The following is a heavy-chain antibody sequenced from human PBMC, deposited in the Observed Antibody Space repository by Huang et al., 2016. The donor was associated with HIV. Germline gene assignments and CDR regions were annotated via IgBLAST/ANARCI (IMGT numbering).Heavy chain of an antibody. CDR1: GGAFRGSS. Sequence: QVQLKQWGAGLLKPSETLSLTCAVYGGAFRGSSWTWIRQFPATGLEWIGGINHNGENIDNPSLSARVTISTDTSKNHFSLLLPSVTAADTALYYCARGFNYYASDNLGVYYFDSWGLGTLVTVSP. CDR3: ARGFNYYASDNLGVYYFDS. J-gene: IGHJ4*02. CDR2: INHNGEN. D-gene: IGHD3-10*01. V-gene: IGHV4-34*02.